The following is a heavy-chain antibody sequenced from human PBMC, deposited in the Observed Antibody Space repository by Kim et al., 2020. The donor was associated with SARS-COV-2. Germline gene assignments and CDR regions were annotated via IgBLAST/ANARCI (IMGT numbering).Heavy chain of an antibody. V-gene: IGHV3-23*01. CDR2: ISGSGERT. J-gene: IGHJ4*02. D-gene: IGHD3-16*01. Sequence: ISGSGERTHYADSVKGRFTISRDNSNNTLFLQMDSLRAEDTAIYYCDGAYFWGQGTLVPVSS. CDR3: DGAYF.